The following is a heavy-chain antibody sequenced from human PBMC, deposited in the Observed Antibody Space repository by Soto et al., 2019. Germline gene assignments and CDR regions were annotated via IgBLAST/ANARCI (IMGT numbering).Heavy chain of an antibody. J-gene: IGHJ5*02. CDR1: GYTFTSYD. Sequence: VQLVQSGAEVKKPGASVKVSCKASGYTFTSYDINWVRQATGQGLEWMGWMNPNSGNTCYAQKFQCRVTMTSNTSINTAYMELSSLRSEDTAVYYCARDYSGYDYYNWFGPWGQGTLVTVS. V-gene: IGHV1-8*01. CDR2: MNPNSGNT. D-gene: IGHD5-12*01. CDR3: ARDYSGYDYYNWFGP.